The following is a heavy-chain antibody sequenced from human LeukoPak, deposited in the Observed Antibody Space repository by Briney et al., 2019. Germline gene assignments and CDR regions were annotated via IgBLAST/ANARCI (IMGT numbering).Heavy chain of an antibody. D-gene: IGHD4-17*01. CDR2: IKQDGSEK. CDR3: ARMADGDYGDSRMYYFDY. J-gene: IGHJ4*02. V-gene: IGHV3-7*01. CDR1: GFTFSSYW. Sequence: GGSLRLSCAASGFTFSSYWISWVRQAPGKGLEWVANIKQDGSEKYYVDSVKGRFTISRDNGKNSLYLQMNSLRAEDTAVYYCARMADGDYGDSRMYYFDYWGQGTLVTVSS.